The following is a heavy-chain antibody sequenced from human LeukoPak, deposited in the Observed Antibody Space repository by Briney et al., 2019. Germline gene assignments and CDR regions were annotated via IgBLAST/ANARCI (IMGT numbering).Heavy chain of an antibody. D-gene: IGHD3-9*01. CDR3: ARDSNFELDY. Sequence: GGSLRLSCTTSGFTFGDYAMSWVRQAPGKGLEWVGFIRRKDHGGTPEHAASVKGRFTISGDDSKSIAYLQMNSLKTEDTAVYFCARDSNFELDYWGQGTQVTVSS. V-gene: IGHV3-49*04. CDR2: IRRKDHGGTP. CDR1: GFTFGDYA. J-gene: IGHJ4*02.